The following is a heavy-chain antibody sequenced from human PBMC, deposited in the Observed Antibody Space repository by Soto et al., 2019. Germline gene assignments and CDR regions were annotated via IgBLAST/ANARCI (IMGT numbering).Heavy chain of an antibody. D-gene: IGHD6-19*01. CDR3: ASDGRSSYSSGWYYFDY. CDR2: INPSGGST. J-gene: IGHJ4*02. CDR1: GYTFTSYY. V-gene: IGHV1-46*01. Sequence: ASVKVSCRASGYTFTSYYMHGVRQAPGQGLEWMGIINPSGGSTSYAQKFQGRVNMTRDTYTSTVYMELSSLRSEDTAVYYCASDGRSSYSSGWYYFDYLGPRTLVAVSS.